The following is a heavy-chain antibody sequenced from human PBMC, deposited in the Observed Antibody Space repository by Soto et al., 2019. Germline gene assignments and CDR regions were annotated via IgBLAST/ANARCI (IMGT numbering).Heavy chain of an antibody. J-gene: IGHJ5*02. CDR2: ISAYNGNT. CDR1: GYTFTSYG. CDR3: ARQTGYYDSLSWFDP. Sequence: GASVKVSCKASGYTFTSYGISWVRQAPGQGLEWMGWISAYNGNTNYAQKLQGRVTMTTDTSTSTAYMELRSLRSDDTAVYYCARQTGYYDSLSWFDPWGQGTLVTVS. D-gene: IGHD3-22*01. V-gene: IGHV1-18*01.